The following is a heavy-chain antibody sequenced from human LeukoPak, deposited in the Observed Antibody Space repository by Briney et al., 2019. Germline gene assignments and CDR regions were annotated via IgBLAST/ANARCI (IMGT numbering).Heavy chain of an antibody. Sequence: PSETLSLTCVVNGGSFSGLFWSWIRQAPGKGLEWIGEINHFGSTNYSPSLKSRVTISVDTSKNQFSLKLSSVTAADTAVYYCARLMRLRGGYYFDYWGQGTLVTVSS. V-gene: IGHV4-34*01. CDR2: INHFGST. CDR1: GGSFSGLF. J-gene: IGHJ4*02. CDR3: ARLMRLRGGYYFDY. D-gene: IGHD6-25*01.